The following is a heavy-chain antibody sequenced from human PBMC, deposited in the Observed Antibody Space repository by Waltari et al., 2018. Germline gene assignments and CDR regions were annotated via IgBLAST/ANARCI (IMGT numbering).Heavy chain of an antibody. Sequence: QVHLQESGPGLVKPSETLSLPCTLPGGSISSYYWSWIRHPPGKGLEWIGYIYYSGSTNYNPSLKSRVTISVDTSKNQFSLKLSSVTAADTAVYYCARISRPNGYCSGGSCYPDYWGQGTLVTVSS. CDR1: GGSISSYY. V-gene: IGHV4-59*01. CDR2: IYYSGST. J-gene: IGHJ4*02. D-gene: IGHD2-15*01. CDR3: ARISRPNGYCSGGSCYPDY.